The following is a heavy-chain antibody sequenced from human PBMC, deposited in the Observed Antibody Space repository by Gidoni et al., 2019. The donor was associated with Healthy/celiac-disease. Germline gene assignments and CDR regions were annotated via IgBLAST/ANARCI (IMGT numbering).Heavy chain of an antibody. CDR2: IIPIFGTA. Sequence: QVQLVQSVAEVKKPGSSVKVSCKGSGGTFSSYAISLVRQATGQGLEWMGGIIPIFGTANYAQKFQGRVTITADESTSTEYMELRSLRSEETAVYYCARDKGGGMDVGGQGTTVTVSS. J-gene: IGHJ6*02. D-gene: IGHD3-16*01. CDR3: ARDKGGGMDV. V-gene: IGHV1-69*01. CDR1: GGTFSSYA.